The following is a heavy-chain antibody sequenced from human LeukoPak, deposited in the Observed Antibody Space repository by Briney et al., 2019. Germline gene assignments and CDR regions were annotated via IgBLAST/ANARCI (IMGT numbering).Heavy chain of an antibody. CDR3: AKDELRVGSDP. D-gene: IGHD1-26*01. J-gene: IGHJ5*02. Sequence: PGGSLRLSCAASGFTFSSYGMSWVRQAPGKGLEWVSAISGSGGSTYYTDSVKGRFTIARDNSKNTLYLQMNSLRAEDTAVYYCAKDELRVGSDPWGQGTLVTVSS. V-gene: IGHV3-23*01. CDR2: ISGSGGST. CDR1: GFTFSSYG.